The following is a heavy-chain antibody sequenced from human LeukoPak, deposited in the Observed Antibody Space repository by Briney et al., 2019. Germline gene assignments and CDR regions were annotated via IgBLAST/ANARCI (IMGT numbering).Heavy chain of an antibody. CDR3: ARTRQRQLYYYYYYMDV. CDR2: IYETGST. J-gene: IGHJ6*03. D-gene: IGHD1-1*01. Sequence: SETLSLTCTVSGGSISSSNYYWGWLRQPPGKGLEWIGNIYETGSTNYNPSLKSRVTISVDTSKNQFSLKLSSVTAADTAVYYCARTRQRQLYYYYYYMDVWGKGTTVTVSS. CDR1: GGSISSSNYY. V-gene: IGHV4-39*07.